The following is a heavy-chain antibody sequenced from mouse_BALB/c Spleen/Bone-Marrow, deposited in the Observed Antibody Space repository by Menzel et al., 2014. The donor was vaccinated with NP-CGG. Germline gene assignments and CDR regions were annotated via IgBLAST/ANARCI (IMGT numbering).Heavy chain of an antibody. J-gene: IGHJ4*01. V-gene: IGHV5-6-2*01. CDR1: GFTFSSYY. Sequence: EVMLVESGGGLVKLGGSLKLSCAASGFTFSSYYMSWVRQNPEKRLELVAAINRNGGSIYYPDTVQGRFTISRDNAKNTLYLQMSSLKSEDTALYYRARQDYGYDGGAMDYWGQGTSVTVSS. CDR3: ARQDYGYDGGAMDY. CDR2: INRNGGSI. D-gene: IGHD2-2*01.